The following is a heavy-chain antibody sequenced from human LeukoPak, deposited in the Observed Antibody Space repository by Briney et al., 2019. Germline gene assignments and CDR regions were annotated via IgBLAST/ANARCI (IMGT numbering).Heavy chain of an antibody. Sequence: ASVKVSCKASGYTFTSYDINWVRQTTGQGLEWRGWMNPNSGNTGYAQKFQGRVTITRDSSKSTAYMELSSLRSGDTAVYYCARTLPGGVVDYWGQGTLVTVSS. CDR1: GYTFTSYD. J-gene: IGHJ4*02. CDR2: MNPNSGNT. CDR3: ARTLPGGVVDY. D-gene: IGHD1-14*01. V-gene: IGHV1-8*03.